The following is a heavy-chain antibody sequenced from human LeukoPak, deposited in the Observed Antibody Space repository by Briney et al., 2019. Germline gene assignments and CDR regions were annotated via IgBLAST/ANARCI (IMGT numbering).Heavy chain of an antibody. V-gene: IGHV3-23*01. J-gene: IGHJ4*02. D-gene: IGHD5-12*01. CDR1: GFTFSNYA. CDR3: AKVPEGGYDLYYFDY. Sequence: PGGSLRLSCAASGFTFSNYAMSWVRQAPGKGMEWVSAISGGSGTTYFPDSVRGRFTISRDNSKNTLFLQMNSLRAEDTAVYYCAKVPEGGYDLYYFDYWGQGALVTVSS. CDR2: ISGGSGTT.